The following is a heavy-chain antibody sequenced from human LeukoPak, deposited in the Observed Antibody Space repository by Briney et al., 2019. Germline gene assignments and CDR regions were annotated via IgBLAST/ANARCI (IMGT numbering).Heavy chain of an antibody. J-gene: IGHJ4*02. CDR2: ITQDGSEK. V-gene: IGHV3-7*01. Sequence: GFLRLSCAASGFTFSSYWMTWVRQAPGKGLEWVANITQDGSEKYYVDSVKGRFTISRDNAKNSVSLQMNSLRAEDTAVYYCARGPEYSSGWYGGYWGQGALVTVSS. CDR1: GFTFSSYW. D-gene: IGHD6-19*01. CDR3: ARGPEYSSGWYGGY.